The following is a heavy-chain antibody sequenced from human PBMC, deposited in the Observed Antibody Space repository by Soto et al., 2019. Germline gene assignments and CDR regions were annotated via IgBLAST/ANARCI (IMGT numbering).Heavy chain of an antibody. V-gene: IGHV4-31*03. CDR2: IYYSGNT. J-gene: IGHJ3*02. Sequence: QVQLQESGPGLVKPSQTLSLTCTVSGGSISSGGYYWTWIRQHPGKGLEWIGYIYYSGNTYSNPSLKSRVIISVDTSKNQFSLKLSSVTVADTDVYYCARDPSYGDYHGAFDIWGQGTIVTVSS. D-gene: IGHD4-17*01. CDR3: ARDPSYGDYHGAFDI. CDR1: GGSISSGGYY.